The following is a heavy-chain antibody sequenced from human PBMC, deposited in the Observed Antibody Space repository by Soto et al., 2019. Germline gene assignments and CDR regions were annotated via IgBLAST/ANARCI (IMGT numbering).Heavy chain of an antibody. V-gene: IGHV3-30*18. J-gene: IGHJ3*02. CDR3: AKDLRIKIFGVEYAFDI. D-gene: IGHD3-3*01. CDR2: ISYDGSNK. CDR1: GFTFSSYG. Sequence: PGGSLRLSCAASGFTFSSYGMHWVRQAPGKGLEWVAVISYDGSNKYYADSVKGRFTISRDNSKNTLYLQMNSLRAEDTAVYYCAKDLRIKIFGVEYAFDIWGQGTMVTVSS.